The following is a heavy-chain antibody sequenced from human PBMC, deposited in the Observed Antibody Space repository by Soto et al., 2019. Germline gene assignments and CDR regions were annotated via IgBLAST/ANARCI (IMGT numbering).Heavy chain of an antibody. V-gene: IGHV1-18*01. J-gene: IGHJ6*02. CDR1: GYTFTSYG. CDR3: ARDSGMALSGQQQLAYYYYGMDV. D-gene: IGHD6-13*01. Sequence: QVQLVQSGAEVKKPGASVKVSCKXSGYTFTSYGISWVRQAPGQGLEWMGWISAYNGNTNYAQKLQGRVTMTTDTSTSTAYMELRSLRSDDTAVYYCARDSGMALSGQQQLAYYYYGMDVWGQGTTVTVSS. CDR2: ISAYNGNT.